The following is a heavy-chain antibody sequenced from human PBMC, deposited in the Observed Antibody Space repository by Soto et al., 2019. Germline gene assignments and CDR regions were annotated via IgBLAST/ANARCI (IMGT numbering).Heavy chain of an antibody. D-gene: IGHD5-12*01. CDR1: GFTFDDYT. CDR2: ISRDGGST. V-gene: IGHV3-43*01. CDR3: ARGWLDPSGYDAFDY. Sequence: GGSLRLSCAASGFTFDDYTMHWVRQAPGKGLEWVSLISRDGGSTYYADSVKGRFTISRDNGKNSLYLQMNSLRTEDTALYYCARGWLDPSGYDAFDYWGQGTLVTVSS. J-gene: IGHJ4*02.